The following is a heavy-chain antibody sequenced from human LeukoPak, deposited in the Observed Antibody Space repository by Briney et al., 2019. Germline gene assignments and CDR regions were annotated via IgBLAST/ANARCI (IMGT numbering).Heavy chain of an antibody. J-gene: IGHJ4*02. CDR2: IYPGDSDT. CDR1: GYSFTRYW. V-gene: IGHV5-51*01. D-gene: IGHD6-19*01. Sequence: GESLKISCKGSGYSFTRYWIGWVRPMPGKGLEWMGIIYPGDSDTRYSPSFQGQVTMSADKSISTAYLQWSSLKASDTAMYYCARVAGITVTTDFPIFDCWGQGTLVTVSS. CDR3: ARVAGITVTTDFPIFDC.